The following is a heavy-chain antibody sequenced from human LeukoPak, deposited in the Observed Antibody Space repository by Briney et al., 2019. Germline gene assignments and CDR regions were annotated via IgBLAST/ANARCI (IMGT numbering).Heavy chain of an antibody. CDR3: ARETTVTARAKDY. CDR1: GGTFSSYA. CDR2: INPNTGGT. Sequence: ASVKVSCKASGGTFSSYAISWVRQAPGQGLEWMGWINPNTGGTKYAQKFQGRVTMTRDTSISAVYMELSGLTSDDPAVYYCARETTVTARAKDYWGQGTPVTVSS. D-gene: IGHD4-17*01. J-gene: IGHJ4*02. V-gene: IGHV1-2*02.